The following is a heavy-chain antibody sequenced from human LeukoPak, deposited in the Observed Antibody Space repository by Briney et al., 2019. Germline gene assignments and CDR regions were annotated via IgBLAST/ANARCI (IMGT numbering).Heavy chain of an antibody. J-gene: IGHJ3*02. Sequence: ASVKVSCKASGYTFTSYGISWVRQAPGQGLEWMGGISAYNGNTNYAQNLQGRVTMTTDTSTSTAYMELRSLRSDDTAVYYCARDNSGSYYADAFDIWGQGTMVTVSS. D-gene: IGHD1-26*01. V-gene: IGHV1-18*01. CDR2: ISAYNGNT. CDR1: GYTFTSYG. CDR3: ARDNSGSYYADAFDI.